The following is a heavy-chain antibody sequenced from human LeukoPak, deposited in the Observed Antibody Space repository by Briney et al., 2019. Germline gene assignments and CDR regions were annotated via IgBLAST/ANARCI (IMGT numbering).Heavy chain of an antibody. CDR3: AGRYCSGGSCYYYYGMDV. CDR1: GFTVSSNY. Sequence: GGSLRLSCAASGFTVSSNYMSWVRQAPGKGLEWVSVIYSGGSTYYADSVKGRFTISRHNSKNTLYLQMNSLRAEDTAVYYCAGRYCSGGSCYYYYGMDVWGQGTTVTVSS. D-gene: IGHD2-15*01. J-gene: IGHJ6*02. CDR2: IYSGGST. V-gene: IGHV3-66*02.